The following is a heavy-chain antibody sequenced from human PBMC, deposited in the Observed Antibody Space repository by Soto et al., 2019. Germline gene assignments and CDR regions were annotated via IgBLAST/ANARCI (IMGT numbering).Heavy chain of an antibody. Sequence: QVQLQESGPGLVKPSQTLSLTCTVSGGSISSGGYYWSWIRQHPGKGLEWIGYIYYSGSTYYNPSLQSRVTISVDTSKNQFSLKLSSVPAADTAVYYCARLARYYGPGYYYGMDVWGQGTTVTVSS. J-gene: IGHJ6*02. CDR2: IYYSGST. CDR1: GGSISSGGYY. D-gene: IGHD3-10*01. CDR3: ARLARYYGPGYYYGMDV. V-gene: IGHV4-31*03.